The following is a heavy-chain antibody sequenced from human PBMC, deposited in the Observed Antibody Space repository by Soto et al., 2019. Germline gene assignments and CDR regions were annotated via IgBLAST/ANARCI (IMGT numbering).Heavy chain of an antibody. CDR2: IIGSAGST. Sequence: EVQLFESGGGLVQPGGSLRLSCAASGFTFSSYAMRWVLLAPGKGLEWVSAIIGSAGSTYYADSVKGRYTISRDNSKNTLYLQRNSLRAEDTAVYYCAKAGVGLRFFGWPIAIDYRGQGTLLSVSS. CDR1: GFTFSSYA. J-gene: IGHJ4*02. D-gene: IGHD3-3*01. V-gene: IGHV3-23*01. CDR3: AKAGVGLRFFGWPIAIDY.